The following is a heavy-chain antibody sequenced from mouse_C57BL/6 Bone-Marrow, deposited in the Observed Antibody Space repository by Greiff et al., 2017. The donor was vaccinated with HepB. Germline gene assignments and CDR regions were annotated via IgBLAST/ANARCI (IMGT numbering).Heavy chain of an antibody. V-gene: IGHV6-6*01. CDR1: GFTFSDAW. Sequence: DVKLVESGGGLVQPGGSMKLSCAASGFTFSDAWMDWVRQSPEKGLEWVAEIRNKANNHATYYAESVKGRFTISRDDSKSSVYLQMNSLRAEDTGIYCCTRTITTVDNFDYWGQGTTLTVSS. CDR3: TRTITTVDNFDY. J-gene: IGHJ2*01. D-gene: IGHD1-1*01. CDR2: IRNKANNHAT.